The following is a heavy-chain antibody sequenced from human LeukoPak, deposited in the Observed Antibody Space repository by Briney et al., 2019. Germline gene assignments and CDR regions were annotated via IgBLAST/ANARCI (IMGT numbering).Heavy chain of an antibody. CDR2: ISYDGSNK. J-gene: IGHJ4*02. Sequence: GGSLRLSRAASGFTFSSYGMHWVRQAPGKGLEWVAVISYDGSNKYYADSVKGRFTISRDNSKNTLYLQMNSLRAEDTAVYYCANGVGVATTGTIDYWGQGTLVTVSS. CDR1: GFTFSSYG. D-gene: IGHD5-24*01. V-gene: IGHV3-30*18. CDR3: ANGVGVATTGTIDY.